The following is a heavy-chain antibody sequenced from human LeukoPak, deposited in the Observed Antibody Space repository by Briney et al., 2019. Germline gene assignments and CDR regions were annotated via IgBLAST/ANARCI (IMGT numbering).Heavy chain of an antibody. V-gene: IGHV1-18*01. Sequence: EASVKVSCKASGYTFTSYGISWVRQAPGQGLEWMGWISAYNGNTNYAQKLQGRVTMTTDTSTSTAYMELRSLRSDDSAVYFCARVPIPPYSSSWYQPFDYWGQGTLVTVSS. J-gene: IGHJ4*02. D-gene: IGHD6-13*01. CDR1: GYTFTSYG. CDR3: ARVPIPPYSSSWYQPFDY. CDR2: ISAYNGNT.